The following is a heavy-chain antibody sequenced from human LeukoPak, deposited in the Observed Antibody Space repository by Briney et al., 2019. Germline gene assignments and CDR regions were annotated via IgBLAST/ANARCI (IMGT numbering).Heavy chain of an antibody. CDR2: INGDGTSA. D-gene: IGHD5-18*01. Sequence: GGSLRLSCAASGFGFSVYWMHWVRQAPGKGLVWVAHINGDGTSASHADSVRGRFTISRDNAKNTLYLQMNSLTVEDTAVYYCARVPTNSYGFGQWGQGSLVTVSS. CDR1: GFGFSVYW. CDR3: ARVPTNSYGFGQ. V-gene: IGHV3-74*01. J-gene: IGHJ4*02.